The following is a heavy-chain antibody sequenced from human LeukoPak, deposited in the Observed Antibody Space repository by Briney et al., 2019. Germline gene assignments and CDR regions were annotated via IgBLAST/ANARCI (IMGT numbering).Heavy chain of an antibody. V-gene: IGHV3-30*18. J-gene: IGHJ6*02. CDR1: GFTFSSYG. D-gene: IGHD3-10*01. CDR3: AKLSSGSYYNAAYYYYYGMDV. CDR2: ISYDGSNK. Sequence: PGGSLRLSCAASGFTFSSYGMHWVRQAPGKGLEWVAVISYDGSNKYYADSVKGRFTISRDNSKNTLYLQMNSPRAEDTAVYYCAKLSSGSYYNAAYYYYYGMDVWGQGTTVTVSS.